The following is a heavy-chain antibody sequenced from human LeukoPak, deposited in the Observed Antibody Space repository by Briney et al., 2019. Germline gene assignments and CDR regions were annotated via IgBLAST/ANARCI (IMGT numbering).Heavy chain of an antibody. J-gene: IGHJ4*02. CDR2: ISDSGGST. CDR1: GFTFSSYA. Sequence: GGSLRLSCAASGFTFSSYAMSWVRQAPGKGLEWVSAISDSGGSTYYADSVKGRFTISRDNSKNTLYLQMNSLRAEDTAVYYCVGTNYDFWSGYYLPRFDYWGQGTLVTVSS. CDR3: VGTNYDFWSGYYLPRFDY. V-gene: IGHV3-23*01. D-gene: IGHD3-3*01.